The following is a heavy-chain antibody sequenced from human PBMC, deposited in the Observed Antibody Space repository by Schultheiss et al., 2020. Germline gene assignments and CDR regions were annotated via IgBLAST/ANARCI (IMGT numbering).Heavy chain of an antibody. V-gene: IGHV4-30-4*01. CDR3: ARFYDPI. CDR2: ISYTGST. D-gene: IGHD2/OR15-2a*01. CDR1: GGSISSGGYY. Sequence: SETLSLTCIVSGGSISSGGYYWSWFRQPPGEGLAWIGFISYTGSTYFNPSLKNRVTISLDTSKNQFSLKLSSVTAADTAVYYCARFYDPIWGQGTMVTGSS. J-gene: IGHJ3*02.